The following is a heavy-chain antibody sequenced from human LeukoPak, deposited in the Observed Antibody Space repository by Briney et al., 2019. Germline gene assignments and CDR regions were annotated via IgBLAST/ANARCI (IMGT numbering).Heavy chain of an antibody. Sequence: GGSLRLSCVASGFTFSSHWMSWVRQAPGKGLEWVANIKQDGSEKKYVDSVKGRFTISRDNSKNTLYLQMNSLRAEDTAVYYCAKSGTSCPAVYWGQGTLVTVSA. CDR2: IKQDGSEK. J-gene: IGHJ4*02. D-gene: IGHD2-2*01. V-gene: IGHV3-7*03. CDR1: GFTFSSHW. CDR3: AKSGTSCPAVY.